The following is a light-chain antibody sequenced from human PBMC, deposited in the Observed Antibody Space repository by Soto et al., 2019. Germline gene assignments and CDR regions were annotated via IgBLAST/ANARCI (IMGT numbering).Light chain of an antibody. Sequence: DIQMTQYPSTLSAAVGDRVTITCRASQSISSYLNWYQQKPGKAPKLLIYAASSLQSGVPSRFSGSGSGTDFTLTISSLQPEEFATYYCQQSYSTLITFGQGTRLEIK. CDR1: QSISSY. CDR2: AAS. J-gene: IGKJ5*01. CDR3: QQSYSTLIT. V-gene: IGKV1-39*01.